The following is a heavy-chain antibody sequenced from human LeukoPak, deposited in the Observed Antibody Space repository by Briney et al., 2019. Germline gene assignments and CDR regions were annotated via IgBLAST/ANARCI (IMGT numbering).Heavy chain of an antibody. V-gene: IGHV1-69*04. Sequence: ASVKVSCKASGGTFSSYAISWVRQAPGQGLEWMGRIIPILGIADYAQKFQGRVTITADKSTSTAYMELSSLRSEDTAVYYCARDQGGYYYGSGSYYHWFDPWGQGTLVTVSS. CDR1: GGTFSSYA. D-gene: IGHD3-10*01. CDR3: ARDQGGYYYGSGSYYHWFDP. CDR2: IIPILGIA. J-gene: IGHJ5*02.